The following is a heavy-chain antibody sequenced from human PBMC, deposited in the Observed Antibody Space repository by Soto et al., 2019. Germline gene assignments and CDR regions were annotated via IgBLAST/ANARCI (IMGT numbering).Heavy chain of an antibody. D-gene: IGHD3-10*01. CDR1: GFTFSSYG. CDR2: ISYDGSNK. Sequence: QVQLVESGGGVVQPGRSLRLSCAASGFTFSSYGMHWVRQAPGKGLEWVALISYDGSNKKYADSVKGRFTISRDNSENTLYLQMNSLRAEDTAVYYCAKELQSAYYYDSGRVNWFDPWGQGTQVTVSS. CDR3: AKELQSAYYYDSGRVNWFDP. V-gene: IGHV3-30*18. J-gene: IGHJ5*02.